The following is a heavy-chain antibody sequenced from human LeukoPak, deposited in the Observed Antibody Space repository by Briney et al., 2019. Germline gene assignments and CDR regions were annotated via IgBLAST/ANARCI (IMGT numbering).Heavy chain of an antibody. CDR3: ARRRLVGAIYYYYGMDV. D-gene: IGHD1-26*01. V-gene: IGHV5-51*01. CDR2: IYPGDSDT. CDR1: GYSFTSYW. J-gene: IGHJ6*02. Sequence: GESLKISCKGSGYSFTSYWIGWVRQMPGKGLEWMGIIYPGDSDTRYSPPLQGQVTISADKSISTAYLQWSSLKASDTAMYYCARRRLVGAIYYYYGMDVWGQGTTVTVSS.